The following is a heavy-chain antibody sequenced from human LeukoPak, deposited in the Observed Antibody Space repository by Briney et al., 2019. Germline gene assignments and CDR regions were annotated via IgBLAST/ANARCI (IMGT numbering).Heavy chain of an antibody. V-gene: IGHV3-23*01. J-gene: IGHJ4*02. Sequence: GGSLRLSCAASGFTFSSYAMSWVRQAPGKGLEWVSVISGSGGSTYYAESVKGRFTISRDNSKNTLYLQMNSLRAEDTAVYYCAKETGRVDSSCWGQGTLVTVSS. CDR1: GFTFSSYA. CDR2: ISGSGGST. D-gene: IGHD1-1*01. CDR3: AKETGRVDSSC.